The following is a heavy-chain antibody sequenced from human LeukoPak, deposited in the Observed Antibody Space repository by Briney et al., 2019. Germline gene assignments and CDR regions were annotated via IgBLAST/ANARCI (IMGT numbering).Heavy chain of an antibody. CDR2: IYYSGRT. V-gene: IGHV4-59*08. D-gene: IGHD3-22*01. CDR3: ARQDYYDSSGYPDY. J-gene: IGHJ4*02. CDR1: SGSIRSSY. Sequence: SETLSLTCTVSSGSIRSSYWSWIRQPPGKGLEWIGDIYYSGRTNYNPSLKSRVTISVDTSKNQFSLKLSSVTAADTAVYYCARQDYYDSSGYPDYWGQGTLVTVSS.